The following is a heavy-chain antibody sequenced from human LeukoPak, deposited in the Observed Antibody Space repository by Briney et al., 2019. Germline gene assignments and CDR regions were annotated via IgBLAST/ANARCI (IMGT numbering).Heavy chain of an antibody. CDR2: IGGSVGSM. D-gene: IGHD6-6*01. J-gene: IGHJ4*02. Sequence: GGSLRLSCAASGFTFSSYVMSWVRQAPGKGLEWVSNIGGSVGSMFYAASVKGRFAISRDNSKNTLFLQMNSLRAEDTAVYYCAKASIAARHFDYWGQGTLVTVSS. CDR1: GFTFSSYV. V-gene: IGHV3-23*01. CDR3: AKASIAARHFDY.